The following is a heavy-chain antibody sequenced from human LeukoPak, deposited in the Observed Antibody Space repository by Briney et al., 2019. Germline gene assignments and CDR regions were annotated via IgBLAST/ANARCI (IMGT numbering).Heavy chain of an antibody. D-gene: IGHD1-1*01. J-gene: IGHJ5*02. CDR1: GGSLSSGDYS. V-gene: IGHV4-30-2*01. Sequence: SQTLSLTCAVSGGSLSSGDYSWSWIRQPPGKGLEWLGYIFQSGSTYYNPSLKSRVTISVDRSKNQFSLKLSSVTAADTAVYYCARVGSDWNDVRYNWFDPWGQGTLVTVSS. CDR2: IFQSGST. CDR3: ARVGSDWNDVRYNWFDP.